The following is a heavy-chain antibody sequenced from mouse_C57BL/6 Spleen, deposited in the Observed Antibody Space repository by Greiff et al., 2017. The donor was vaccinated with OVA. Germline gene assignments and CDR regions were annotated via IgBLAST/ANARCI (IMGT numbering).Heavy chain of an antibody. Sequence: VQLQQSGAELVRPGSSVKLSCKASGYAFTNYLIEWVKQRPGQGLEWIGVINPGSGCTNYNEKFKGKATLTTDKSSSTAYMQLSSLTSENSGVYFCARMEDNWNVWDFEVWGTGTTVTVSS. CDR3: ARMEDNWNVWDFEV. CDR1: GYAFTNYL. D-gene: IGHD4-1*01. V-gene: IGHV1-54*01. J-gene: IGHJ1*03. CDR2: INPGSGCT.